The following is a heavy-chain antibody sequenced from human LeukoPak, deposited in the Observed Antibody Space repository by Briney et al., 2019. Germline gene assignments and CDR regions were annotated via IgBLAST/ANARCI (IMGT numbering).Heavy chain of an antibody. CDR3: AKVRYGTFSWFDH. J-gene: IGHJ5*02. D-gene: IGHD2/OR15-2a*01. V-gene: IGHV4-4*07. CDR1: GDSISNNY. CDR2: IYSSGST. Sequence: SETLSFTCTVAGDSISNNYWSWIRKPAGKCPQWIGRIYSSGSTNYNPSLKSRVTMSVDTSKNQFSLKLSSVTAADTAVYYCAKVRYGTFSWFDHWGQGTLVTVSS.